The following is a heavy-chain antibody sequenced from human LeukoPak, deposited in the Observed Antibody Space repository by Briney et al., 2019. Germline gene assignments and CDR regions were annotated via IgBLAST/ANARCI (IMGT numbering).Heavy chain of an antibody. CDR2: INPNSGGT. CDR1: GYTFTSYD. V-gene: IGHV1-2*02. D-gene: IGHD2-2*01. J-gene: IGHJ2*01. Sequence: ASVKVSCKASGYTFTSYDINWVRQATGQGLEWMGWINPNSGGTNYAQKFQGRVTMTRDTSISTAYMELSRLRSDDTAVYYCARKGGSTSWPYWYFDLWGRGTLVTVSS. CDR3: ARKGGSTSWPYWYFDL.